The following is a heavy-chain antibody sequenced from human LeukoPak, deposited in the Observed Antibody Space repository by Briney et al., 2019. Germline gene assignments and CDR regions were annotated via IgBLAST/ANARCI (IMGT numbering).Heavy chain of an antibody. Sequence: PGGSLRLSCAASGFTFSNYDMTWVRQAPGKGLEWVSAISGSGDTTYYADFVEGRFTTSRDNSKNTLYLQMNSLRADDTAVYYCAKDLGTYYYMDVWGKGTTVTVSS. V-gene: IGHV3-23*01. CDR1: GFTFSNYD. J-gene: IGHJ6*03. D-gene: IGHD7-27*01. CDR3: AKDLGTYYYMDV. CDR2: ISGSGDTT.